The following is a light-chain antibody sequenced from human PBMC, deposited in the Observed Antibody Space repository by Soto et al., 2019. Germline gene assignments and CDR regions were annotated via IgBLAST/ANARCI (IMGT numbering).Light chain of an antibody. J-gene: IGKJ2*01. CDR3: QQGHSTPYT. V-gene: IGKV1-39*01. Sequence: DIQMTQSPYSLFASLGDSVTITCRASQNIRTYLNWYQQKPGRAPKLLIHSASALPSGVPSRFSGSGSGTEFTLTMSGLQPEDFASYYCQQGHSTPYTFGQGTKVEIK. CDR1: QNIRTY. CDR2: SAS.